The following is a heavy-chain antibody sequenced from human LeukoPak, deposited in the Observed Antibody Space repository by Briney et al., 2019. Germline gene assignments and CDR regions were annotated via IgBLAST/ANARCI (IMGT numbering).Heavy chain of an antibody. D-gene: IGHD6-19*01. V-gene: IGHV1-2*02. CDR2: INPNSGAT. CDR3: AREASGWYAY. CDR1: GFTFTDYY. J-gene: IGHJ4*02. Sequence: ASVKVSCKASGFTFTDYYMHWVRQAPGQGLEWVGWINPNSGATAYAQKFQGRVTFTRDTPINTAYMDLSMLTSDDTAMYYCAREASGWYAYWGQGTLVTVSS.